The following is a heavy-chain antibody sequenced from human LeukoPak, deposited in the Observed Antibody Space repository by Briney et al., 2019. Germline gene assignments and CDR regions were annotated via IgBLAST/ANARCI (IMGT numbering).Heavy chain of an antibody. CDR3: ARDLLNEGNHLGY. CDR2: IYYSGST. CDR1: GGSISSGDYY. J-gene: IGHJ4*02. Sequence: SETLSLTCTVSGGSISSGDYYWSWIRQPPGKGLEWIGYIYYSGSTYYNPSLKSRVTISVDTSKNQFSLKLSSVTAADTAVYYCARDLLNEGNHLGYWGQGTQVTVSS. V-gene: IGHV4-30-4*01. D-gene: IGHD4-23*01.